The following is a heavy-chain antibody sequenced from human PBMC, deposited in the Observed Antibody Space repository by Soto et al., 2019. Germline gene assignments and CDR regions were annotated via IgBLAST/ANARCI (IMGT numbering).Heavy chain of an antibody. CDR1: GGSISSGGYY. D-gene: IGHD3-10*01. Sequence: SETLSLTCTVSGGSISSGGYYWSWIRQHPGKGLEWIGYIYYSGSTYYNPSLKSRVTISVDTSKNQFSLKLSSVTAADTAVYYCARVDMVRGVIIAANWFDPWGQGTLVTVSS. CDR2: IYYSGST. V-gene: IGHV4-31*03. CDR3: ARVDMVRGVIIAANWFDP. J-gene: IGHJ5*02.